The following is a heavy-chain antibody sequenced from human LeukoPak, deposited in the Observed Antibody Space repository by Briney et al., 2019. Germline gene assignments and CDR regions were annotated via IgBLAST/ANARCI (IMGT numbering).Heavy chain of an antibody. CDR3: AKRYSGSSGLYNFDY. CDR2: ITGSTGST. Sequence: GGSLRLSCAASGFTFSSYSMNWVRQAPGKGLEGVSSITGSTGSTYYADSVKGRFTISRDNSKNTLYLQMNSLRAEDTAVYYCAKRYSGSSGLYNFDYWGQGTLVTVSS. J-gene: IGHJ4*02. CDR1: GFTFSSYS. D-gene: IGHD1-26*01. V-gene: IGHV3-23*01.